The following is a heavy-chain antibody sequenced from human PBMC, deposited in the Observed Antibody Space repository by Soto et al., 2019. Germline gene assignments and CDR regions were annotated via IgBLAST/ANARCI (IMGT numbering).Heavy chain of an antibody. Sequence: GASVKVSCKASGYTFTSYYMHWVRQAPGQGLEWMGIINPSGGSTSYAQKFQGRVTMTRDTSTSTVYMELSSLRSEDTAVYYCARDQLLGDSSSWHFDYWGQGTLVTVSS. D-gene: IGHD6-13*01. J-gene: IGHJ4*02. CDR2: INPSGGST. V-gene: IGHV1-46*01. CDR3: ARDQLLGDSSSWHFDY. CDR1: GYTFTSYY.